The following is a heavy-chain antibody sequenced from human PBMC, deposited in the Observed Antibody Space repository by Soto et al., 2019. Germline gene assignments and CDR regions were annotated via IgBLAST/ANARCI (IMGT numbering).Heavy chain of an antibody. V-gene: IGHV3-30*18. J-gene: IGHJ6*02. CDR3: AKENYDFWSGYYIPLGYYYGMDV. D-gene: IGHD3-3*01. CDR2: ISYDGSNK. CDR1: GFTFSSYG. Sequence: PGGSLRLSCAASGFTFSSYGMHWVRQAPGKGLEWVAVISYDGSNKYYADPVKGRFTISRDNSKNTLYLQMNSLRAEDTAVYYCAKENYDFWSGYYIPLGYYYGMDVWGQGTTVTVSS.